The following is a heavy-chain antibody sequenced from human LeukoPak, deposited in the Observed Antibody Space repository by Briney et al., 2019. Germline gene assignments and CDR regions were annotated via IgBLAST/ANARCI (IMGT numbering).Heavy chain of an antibody. CDR1: GFTFDDYA. J-gene: IGHJ4*02. D-gene: IGHD6-13*01. CDR2: ITWDGDST. Sequence: GGSLRLSCAASGFTFDDYAMHWVRQAQGKGLEWVSLITWDGDSTYYADSVKGRFTISRDNSKNYLYLQMNSLRAEDTALYYCAKGTSSWHEFDSWGQGTLVTVSS. CDR3: AKGTSSWHEFDS. V-gene: IGHV3-43D*03.